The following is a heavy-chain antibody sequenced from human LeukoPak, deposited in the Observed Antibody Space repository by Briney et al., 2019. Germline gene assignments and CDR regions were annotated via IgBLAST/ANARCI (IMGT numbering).Heavy chain of an antibody. CDR1: GYSFSTYW. CDR3: ARRYYYDSSGYYCDY. D-gene: IGHD3-22*01. CDR2: IYPADSGT. Sequence: GESLKISCKGSGYSFSTYWIGWVRQVPGKGLEWMGIIYPADSGTRYSPSLQGQVTISADKSINTAYLQWSSLKASDTAMYYCARRYYYDSSGYYCDYWGQGTLVTVSS. J-gene: IGHJ4*02. V-gene: IGHV5-51*01.